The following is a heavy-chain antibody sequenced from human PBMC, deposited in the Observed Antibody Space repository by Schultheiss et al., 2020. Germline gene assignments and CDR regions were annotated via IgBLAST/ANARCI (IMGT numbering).Heavy chain of an antibody. D-gene: IGHD4-11*01. CDR3: ARTKTQRTVTTSSYYYYMDV. V-gene: IGHV3-21*01. Sequence: GGSLRLSCAASGFTFSAYDMHWVRQAPGKGLEWVSSISSSSSYIYYADSVKGRFTISRDNSKNTLYLQMNSLRAEDTAVYYCARTKTQRTVTTSSYYYYMDVWGKGTTVTVSS. CDR1: GFTFSAYD. J-gene: IGHJ6*03. CDR2: ISSSSSYI.